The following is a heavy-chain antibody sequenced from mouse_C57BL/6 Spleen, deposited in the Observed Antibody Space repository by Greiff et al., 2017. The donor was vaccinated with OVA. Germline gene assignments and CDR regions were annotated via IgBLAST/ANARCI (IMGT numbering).Heavy chain of an antibody. Sequence: EVHLVESGGGLVKPGGSLKLSCAASGFTFSSYTMSWVRQTPEKRLEWVATISGGGGNTYYPDSVKGRFTISRDNAKNTLYLQMSSLRSEDTALYYCARLGGYLYYYAMDYWGQGTSVTVSS. CDR2: ISGGGGNT. D-gene: IGHD2-3*01. J-gene: IGHJ4*01. CDR3: ARLGGYLYYYAMDY. V-gene: IGHV5-9*01. CDR1: GFTFSSYT.